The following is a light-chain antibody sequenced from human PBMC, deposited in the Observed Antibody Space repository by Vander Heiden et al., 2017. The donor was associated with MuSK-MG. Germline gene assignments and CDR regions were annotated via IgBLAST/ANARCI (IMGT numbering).Light chain of an antibody. V-gene: IGLV2-14*03. Sequence: QPALTQPASVSGSPGQSITLSCTGTRSDTGDFIFVSWCQQPPGKAPKLVIFDVSYRPSGVSKRVSGSKSGKTAFLTIAGLQAEDDANYHCRSYTKSLSYVFGPGTKVTVL. J-gene: IGLJ1*01. CDR1: RSDTGDFIF. CDR2: DVS. CDR3: RSYTKSLSYV.